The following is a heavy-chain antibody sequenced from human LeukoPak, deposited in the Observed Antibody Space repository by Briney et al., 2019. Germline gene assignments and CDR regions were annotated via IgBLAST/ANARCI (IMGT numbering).Heavy chain of an antibody. Sequence: ASVKVSYKASGYTFTSYGISWVRQAPGQGLEWMEKISAYNENTHYARKLQGRVNMTTDTSTSTAYMELRSLRSDDTAVYYCARDRGRPGTNRLRYFDWLSETSDYWGQGTLVTVSS. D-gene: IGHD3-9*01. CDR2: ISAYNENT. CDR3: ARDRGRPGTNRLRYFDWLSETSDY. CDR1: GYTFTSYG. J-gene: IGHJ4*02. V-gene: IGHV1-18*01.